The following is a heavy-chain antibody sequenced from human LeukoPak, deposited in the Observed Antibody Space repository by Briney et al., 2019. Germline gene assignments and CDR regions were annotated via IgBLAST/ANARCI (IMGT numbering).Heavy chain of an antibody. CDR3: AKDQSVPGVYYYYMDV. Sequence: GGSLRLSCAASGFTFSTHGMHWVRQAPGKGLEWVAFIRYDGINKYYADSVKGRFTISRDNAKNSLYLQMNSLRAEDTAVYYCAKDQSVPGVYYYYMDVWGKGTTVTVSS. J-gene: IGHJ6*03. V-gene: IGHV3-30*02. D-gene: IGHD2-8*01. CDR2: IRYDGINK. CDR1: GFTFSTHG.